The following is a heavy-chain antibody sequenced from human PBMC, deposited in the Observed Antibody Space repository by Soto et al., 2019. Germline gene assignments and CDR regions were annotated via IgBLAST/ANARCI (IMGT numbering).Heavy chain of an antibody. D-gene: IGHD6-19*01. Sequence: TLSLTCAISAGSVSNKGAAWNWIRHSPSRGLEWLGRTYYRKSKWLYDYAVSVRSRITINPDTSKNQFSLHLTSVTPEDTSAYFRASAPTGFSSEFDGWRQGTRVTVSS. V-gene: IGHV6-1*01. J-gene: IGHJ4*02. CDR2: TYYRKSKWLY. CDR1: AGSVSNKGAA. CDR3: ASAPTGFSSEFDG.